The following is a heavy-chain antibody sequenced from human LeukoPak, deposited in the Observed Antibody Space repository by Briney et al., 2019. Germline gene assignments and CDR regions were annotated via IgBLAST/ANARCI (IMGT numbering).Heavy chain of an antibody. CDR3: ARDIRPVHHTAMVSGY. CDR1: GYTFTSYA. V-gene: IGHV7-4-1*02. J-gene: IGHJ4*02. Sequence: GASVKVSCKASGYTFTSYAMNWVRQAPGQGLEWMGWINTNTGNPTYAQGFTGRFVFSLDTSVSTAYLQISSLKAEDTAVYYCARDIRPVHHTAMVSGYWGQGTLVTVSS. D-gene: IGHD5-18*01. CDR2: INTNTGNP.